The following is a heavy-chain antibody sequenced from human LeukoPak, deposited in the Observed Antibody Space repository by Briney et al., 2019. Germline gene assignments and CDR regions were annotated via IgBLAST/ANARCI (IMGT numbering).Heavy chain of an antibody. CDR1: GFTFSGYS. CDR3: ARDTPREGDV. V-gene: IGHV3-48*01. CDR2: ISSSSSTI. J-gene: IGHJ6*02. Sequence: GGSLRLSCAASGFTFSGYSMNWVRQAPGKGLEWVSYISSSSSTIYYADSVKGRFTISRDNAKNSLYLQMNSLRAEDTAVYYCARDTPREGDVWGQGTTVTVSS.